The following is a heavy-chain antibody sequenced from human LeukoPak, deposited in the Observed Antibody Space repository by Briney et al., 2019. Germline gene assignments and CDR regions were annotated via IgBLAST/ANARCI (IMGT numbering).Heavy chain of an antibody. V-gene: IGHV3-30*18. CDR1: GFTFSSYG. D-gene: IGHD2-2*01. CDR2: ISYDGSNK. Sequence: GGSLRLSCAASGFTFSSYGMHWVRQAPGKGLEWVAVISYDGSNKYYADSVKGRFTISRDNSKNTLYLQMNSLRAEDTAVYYCAKGVPAAPFDYWGQGTLVTVSS. CDR3: AKGVPAAPFDY. J-gene: IGHJ4*02.